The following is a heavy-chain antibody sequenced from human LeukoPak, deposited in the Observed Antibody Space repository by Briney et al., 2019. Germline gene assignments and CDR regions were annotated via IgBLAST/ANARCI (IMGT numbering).Heavy chain of an antibody. D-gene: IGHD3-10*01. J-gene: IGHJ4*02. V-gene: IGHV1-69*13. Sequence: ASVKVSCKASAGTFTRYAISWVRQAPGQGLEWMGGIIPIFGTANYAQKFQGRVTITADESTSTAYMELSSLRSEDTAVYYCARDRSFGRFGYWGQGTLVTVSS. CDR2: IIPIFGTA. CDR1: AGTFTRYA. CDR3: ARDRSFGRFGY.